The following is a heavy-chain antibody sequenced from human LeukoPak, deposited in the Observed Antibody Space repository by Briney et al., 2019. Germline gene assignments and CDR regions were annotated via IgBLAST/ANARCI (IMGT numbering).Heavy chain of an antibody. Sequence: PSETLSLTCAVYGGSFSGYYWSWIRQPPGKGLEWIGEINHSGSTNYNPSLKSRVTISVDTPKNQFSLKLSSVTAADTAVYYCARGGYDPNFDYWGQGTLVTVSS. CDR3: ARGGYDPNFDY. D-gene: IGHD5-12*01. CDR2: INHSGST. J-gene: IGHJ4*02. CDR1: GGSFSGYY. V-gene: IGHV4-34*01.